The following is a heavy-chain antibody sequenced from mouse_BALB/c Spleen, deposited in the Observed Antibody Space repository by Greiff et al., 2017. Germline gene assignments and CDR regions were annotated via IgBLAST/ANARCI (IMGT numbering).Heavy chain of an antibody. CDR1: GFTFNTNA. Sequence: EVQLVETGGGLVQPKGSLKLSCAASGFTFNTNAMNWVRQAPGKGLEWVARIRSKSNNYATYYADSVKDRFTISRDDSQSMLYLQMNNLKTEDTAMYYCVRKEVFAYWGQGTLVTVSA. J-gene: IGHJ3*01. CDR2: IRSKSNNYAT. CDR3: VRKEVFAY. V-gene: IGHV10S3*01.